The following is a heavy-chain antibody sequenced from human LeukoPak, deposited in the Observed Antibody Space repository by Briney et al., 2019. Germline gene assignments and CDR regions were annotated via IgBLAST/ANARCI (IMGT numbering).Heavy chain of an antibody. CDR3: ARGYYDSSGYWVPERNYYYYYGMDV. CDR1: GGTFSSYA. CDR2: IIPIFGTA. V-gene: IGHV1-69*13. D-gene: IGHD3-22*01. J-gene: IGHJ6*02. Sequence: ASVKVSCKASGGTFSSYAISWVRQAPGQGLEWMGGIIPIFGTANYAQKFQGRVTITADESTSTAYMELSSLRSEDTAVYYCARGYYDSSGYWVPERNYYYYYGMDVWGQGTTVTVSS.